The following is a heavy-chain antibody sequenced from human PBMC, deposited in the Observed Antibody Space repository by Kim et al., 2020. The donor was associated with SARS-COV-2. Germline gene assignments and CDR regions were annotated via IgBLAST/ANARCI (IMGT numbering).Heavy chain of an antibody. Sequence: GGSLRLSCAASGFTFSSYGMHWVRQAPGKGLEWVAVIWYDGSNKYYADSVKGRFTISRDNSKNTLYLQMNSLRAEDTAVYYCARDSGDMVRGVIPYLGYYYGMDVWGQGTTVTVSS. CDR1: GFTFSSYG. V-gene: IGHV3-33*01. J-gene: IGHJ6*02. D-gene: IGHD3-10*01. CDR3: ARDSGDMVRGVIPYLGYYYGMDV. CDR2: IWYDGSNK.